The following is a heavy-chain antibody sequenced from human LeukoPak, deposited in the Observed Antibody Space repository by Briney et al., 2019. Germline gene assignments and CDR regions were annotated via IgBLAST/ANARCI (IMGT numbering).Heavy chain of an antibody. CDR2: IKPDGSET. CDR3: ARDRSRLVF. CDR1: GFTFINYW. V-gene: IGHV3-7*01. Sequence: PGGSLRLSCAAPGFTFINYWMSSVCQAPGKGLEWVANIKPDGSETYYVDSVKGRFTISRDNAKNSLYLQMNSLRVEDTPVYYCARDRSRLVFWGQGTLVTVSS. D-gene: IGHD6-6*01. J-gene: IGHJ4*02.